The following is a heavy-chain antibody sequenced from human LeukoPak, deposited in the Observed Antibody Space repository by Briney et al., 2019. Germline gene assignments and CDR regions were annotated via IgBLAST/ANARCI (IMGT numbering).Heavy chain of an antibody. D-gene: IGHD1-26*01. CDR2: IYSSGST. CDR3: ARGDYYYMDV. Sequence: PSETLSLTCTVSGGSISSYYWSWIRQPPGKGLEWIGYIYSSGSTNYNPSLKSRVTISADTSKNQFSLKLSSVTAADTAVYYCARGDYYYMDVWGKGTTVTVPS. CDR1: GGSISSYY. V-gene: IGHV4-59*01. J-gene: IGHJ6*03.